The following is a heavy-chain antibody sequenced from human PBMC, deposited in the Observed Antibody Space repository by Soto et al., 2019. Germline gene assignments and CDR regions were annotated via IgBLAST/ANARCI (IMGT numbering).Heavy chain of an antibody. CDR3: ARAGLAYCGGDCSDY. D-gene: IGHD2-21*01. CDR1: GGSTSSGDYY. CDR2: IYYSGST. V-gene: IGHV4-30-4*01. J-gene: IGHJ4*02. Sequence: SETLSLTCTVSGGSTSSGDYYWSWIRQPPGKGLEWIGYIYYSGSTYYNPSLKSRVTISVDTSKNQFSLKLSSVTAADTAVYYCARAGLAYCGGDCSDYWGQGTLVTVSS.